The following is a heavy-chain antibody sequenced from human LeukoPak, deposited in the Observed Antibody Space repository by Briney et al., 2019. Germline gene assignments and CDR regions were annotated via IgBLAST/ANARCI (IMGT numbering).Heavy chain of an antibody. CDR1: GGSISGYH. V-gene: IGHV4-59*01. J-gene: IGHJ6*03. CDR2: IYYSGSS. CDR3: ARVPRSYYYYYYMDV. Sequence: SENLSPTCNVSGGSISGYHWSWIRQPPGKGLEWLGYIYYSGSSNYNPSLKSRVTMSADTSKHQFSLKLSSVTAADTAVYYCARVPRSYYYYYYMDVWGKGTTVTVSS.